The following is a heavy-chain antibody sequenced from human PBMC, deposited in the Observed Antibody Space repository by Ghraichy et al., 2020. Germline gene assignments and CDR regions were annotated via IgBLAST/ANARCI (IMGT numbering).Heavy chain of an antibody. CDR2: IYTSGST. J-gene: IGHJ4*02. D-gene: IGHD1-26*01. CDR3: ARDLSGASYFDY. CDR1: GGSISSYY. V-gene: IGHV4-4*07. Sequence: SETLSLTCTVSGGSISSYYWSWVRQPAGKGLEWIGHIYTSGSTNYHPSLKSRVTMSVDTSKNQFSLKLSSVTAADTAVYYCARDLSGASYFDYWGQGTLVTVSS.